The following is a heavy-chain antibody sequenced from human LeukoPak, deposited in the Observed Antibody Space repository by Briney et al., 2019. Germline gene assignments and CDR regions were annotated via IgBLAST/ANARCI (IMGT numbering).Heavy chain of an antibody. CDR1: GFTFSDYY. CDR3: AKDFEAYCGGDCYSFCDY. V-gene: IGHV3-11*04. J-gene: IGHJ4*02. Sequence: GGSLRLSCAASGFTFSDYYMSWIRQAPGKGLEWVSYISSSGSTIYYADSVKGRFTISRDNAKNSLYLQMNSLRAEDTAVYYCAKDFEAYCGGDCYSFCDYWGQGTLVTVSS. D-gene: IGHD2-21*01. CDR2: ISSSGSTI.